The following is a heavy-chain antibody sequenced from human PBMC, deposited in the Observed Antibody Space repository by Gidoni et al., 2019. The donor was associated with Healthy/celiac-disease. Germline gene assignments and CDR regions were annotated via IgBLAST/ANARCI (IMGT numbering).Heavy chain of an antibody. V-gene: IGHV3-49*03. CDR1: GFTFGYYA. D-gene: IGHD3-10*01. Sequence: EVQLVASGGGLVQPGRSLILYCTASGFTFGYYAMSWFRQAPGKGLGWVGFIRSKAYGGTTEYAASVKGRFTISRDDSKSIAYLQMNSLKTEDTAVYYCTTGRVTMVRGVMNDYWGQGTLVTVSS. CDR3: TTGRVTMVRGVMNDY. J-gene: IGHJ4*02. CDR2: IRSKAYGGTT.